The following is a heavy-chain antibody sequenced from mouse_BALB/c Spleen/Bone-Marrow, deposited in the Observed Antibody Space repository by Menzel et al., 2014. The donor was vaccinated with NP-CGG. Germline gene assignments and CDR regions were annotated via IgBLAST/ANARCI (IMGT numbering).Heavy chain of an antibody. V-gene: IGHV5-15*02. CDR2: ISNLAYSI. J-gene: IGHJ1*01. CDR1: GFTFSDYG. CDR3: ARDQVYYYGSSYGYFDV. D-gene: IGHD1-1*01. Sequence: EVKLMESGGGLVQPGGSRKLSCAASGFTFSDYGMAWVRQAPGKGPEWVAFISNLAYSIYYADTVTGRFTISRENVKNTLYLEMSSLRSEDTAMYYCARDQVYYYGSSYGYFDVWGAGTTVTVSS.